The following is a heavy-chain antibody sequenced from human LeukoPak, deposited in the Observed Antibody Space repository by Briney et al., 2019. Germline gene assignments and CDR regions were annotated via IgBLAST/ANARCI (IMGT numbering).Heavy chain of an antibody. CDR2: IYYSGST. Sequence: PSETLSLTCTVSGGSISSYYWSWIRQPPGKGLEWIGYIYYSGSTNYNPSLKSRVTISVDTSKNQFSLKLSSVTAADTAVYYCARVYYYDFWSGYYGPYWFDPWGQGTLVTVSS. CDR3: ARVYYYDFWSGYYGPYWFDP. D-gene: IGHD3-3*01. J-gene: IGHJ5*02. CDR1: GGSISSYY. V-gene: IGHV4-59*01.